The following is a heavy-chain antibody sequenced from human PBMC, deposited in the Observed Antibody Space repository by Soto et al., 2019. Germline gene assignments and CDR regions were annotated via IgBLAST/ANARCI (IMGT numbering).Heavy chain of an antibody. Sequence: PSETLSLTCAVSGASIRGSKWWSWVRQPPGKGLEWIGDIYHSGTTNYNPSLKSRVTMSVDKSKNQFSLNLTSVIAADTAVYYCARDKANVGGYNQFDPWGPGTLVTVSS. CDR3: ARDKANVGGYNQFDP. J-gene: IGHJ5*02. CDR1: GASIRGSKW. D-gene: IGHD3-16*01. V-gene: IGHV4-4*02. CDR2: IYHSGTT.